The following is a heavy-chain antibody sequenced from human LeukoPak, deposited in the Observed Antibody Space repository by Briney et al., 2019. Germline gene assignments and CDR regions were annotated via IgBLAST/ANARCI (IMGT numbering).Heavy chain of an antibody. V-gene: IGHV3-9*01. J-gene: IGHJ4*02. CDR3: ARVGSSSSGFDY. CDR1: GFTFDDYA. Sequence: GGSLRLSCAASGFTFDDYAMHWVRQAPGKGLEWVSGISWNSGSIGYADSVKGRFTISRDNAKNSLYLQMNSLRAEDTAVYYCARVGSSSSGFDYWGQGTLVTVSS. CDR2: ISWNSGSI. D-gene: IGHD6-6*01.